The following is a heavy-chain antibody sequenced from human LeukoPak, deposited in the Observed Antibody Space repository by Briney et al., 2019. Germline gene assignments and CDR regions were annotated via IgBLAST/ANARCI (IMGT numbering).Heavy chain of an antibody. Sequence: GGSLRLSCAASGFTFTNYWMTWVRQAPGKGLELVANICPDGSDTYHVDSVRGRFTISRDNAQSSLNLQMNSLRAEDSGVYYCARWGVSAGPDSWGQGNLVIVSS. CDR1: GFTFTNYW. J-gene: IGHJ4*01. CDR2: ICPDGSDT. D-gene: IGHD3-10*01. CDR3: ARWGVSAGPDS. V-gene: IGHV3-7*01.